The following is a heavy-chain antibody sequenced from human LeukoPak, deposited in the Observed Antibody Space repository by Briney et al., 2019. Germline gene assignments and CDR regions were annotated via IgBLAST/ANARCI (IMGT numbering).Heavy chain of an antibody. V-gene: IGHV1-69*13. Sequence: GASVKVSCKASGGTFSSYAISWVRQAPGQGLEWMGGIIPIFGTANYAQKFQGRVTVTADESTSTAYMELSSLRSEDTAVYYCARETYDILTVPRHYYYMDVWGKGTTVTVSS. CDR3: ARETYDILTVPRHYYYMDV. CDR2: IIPIFGTA. J-gene: IGHJ6*03. CDR1: GGTFSSYA. D-gene: IGHD3-9*01.